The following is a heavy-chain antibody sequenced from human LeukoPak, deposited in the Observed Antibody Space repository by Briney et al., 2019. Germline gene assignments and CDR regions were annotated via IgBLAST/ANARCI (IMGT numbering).Heavy chain of an antibody. CDR1: GFTFSSYD. CDR2: IGTAGDT. CDR3: ARGSYYDSRGVFDY. J-gene: IGHJ4*02. Sequence: GGSLRLSCAASGFTFSSYDMHWVRHATGKGLEWVSAIGTAGDTYYPGSVKGRFTISRENAKNSLYLQMNSLRAEDTAVYYCARGSYYDSRGVFDYWGQGTLVTVSS. D-gene: IGHD3-22*01. V-gene: IGHV3-13*01.